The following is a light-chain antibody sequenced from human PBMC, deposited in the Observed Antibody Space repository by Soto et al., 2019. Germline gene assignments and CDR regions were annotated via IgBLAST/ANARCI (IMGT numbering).Light chain of an antibody. Sequence: EIVMTQSPATLSVSPGGRATLSCRASQSIGDTLAWYQLKPGQAPRLLIYGASTRATGIPARLSGSGSGPKFTLTISSMQSEDFAVYYCQQYNNWPPWTFGQGTNVDIK. J-gene: IGKJ1*01. CDR2: GAS. V-gene: IGKV3-15*01. CDR1: QSIGDT. CDR3: QQYNNWPPWT.